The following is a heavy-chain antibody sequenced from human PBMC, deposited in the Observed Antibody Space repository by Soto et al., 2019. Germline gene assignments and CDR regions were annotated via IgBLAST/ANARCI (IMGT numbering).Heavy chain of an antibody. CDR2: FTSGGYI. Sequence: GSLRLSCAASGFTFMNYGMTWVRQAPGKRPEWVDTFTSGGYISYRDTVEGRFTISRDTSKNMVFLQMNSLRVEDTAVYYCARTDKFNSQSSGWANRFDFWGQGTLVTVSS. V-gene: IGHV3-23*01. CDR3: ARTDKFNSQSSGWANRFDF. J-gene: IGHJ4*02. D-gene: IGHD6-19*01. CDR1: GFTFMNYG.